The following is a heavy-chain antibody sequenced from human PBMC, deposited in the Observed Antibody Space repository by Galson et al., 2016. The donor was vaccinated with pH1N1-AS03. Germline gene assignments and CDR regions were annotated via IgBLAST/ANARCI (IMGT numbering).Heavy chain of an antibody. CDR3: TLSRYCSGGTCQRDLDH. D-gene: IGHD2-15*01. CDR1: GYNFGNFW. J-gene: IGHJ4*01. V-gene: IGHV5-51*01. Sequence: QSGAEVKKPGGSLKISCKGSGYNFGNFWIGWVRQKPGKGLEWMGIIYPGGSDARYSPPFQGQVTFSADKSINTAYLQWSGLKASDTAMYYCTLSRYCSGGTCQRDLDHWGQGTLVTVSS. CDR2: IYPGGSDA.